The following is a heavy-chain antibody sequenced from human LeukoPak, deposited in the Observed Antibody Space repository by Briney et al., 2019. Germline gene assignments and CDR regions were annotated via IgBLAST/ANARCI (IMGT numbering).Heavy chain of an antibody. Sequence: SGGSLRLSCAASGFTFSSYEMNWVRQAPGEGLQWVSYISSSGSSIYYADSVKGRFTISRDNAKNSLYLQMNSLRAEDTAVYYCARGTSVSVWGQGTLVTVSS. CDR1: GFTFSSYE. J-gene: IGHJ4*02. D-gene: IGHD1-14*01. CDR3: ARGTSVSV. V-gene: IGHV3-48*03. CDR2: ISSSGSSI.